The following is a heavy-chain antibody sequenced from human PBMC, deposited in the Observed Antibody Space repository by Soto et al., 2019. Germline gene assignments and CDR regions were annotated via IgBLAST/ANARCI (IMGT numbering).Heavy chain of an antibody. CDR3: ASSYSNYALIDYYYYGMDV. D-gene: IGHD4-4*01. CDR1: GYTFTNYG. Sequence: ASVKVSCKASGYTFTNYGISWVRQAPGQGLEWMGWISACNGNTKYAQKLQGRVTMTTDTSASTAYMELSSPRSEDTAVYYCASSYSNYALIDYYYYGMDVWGQGTTVTV. J-gene: IGHJ6*02. V-gene: IGHV1-18*01. CDR2: ISACNGNT.